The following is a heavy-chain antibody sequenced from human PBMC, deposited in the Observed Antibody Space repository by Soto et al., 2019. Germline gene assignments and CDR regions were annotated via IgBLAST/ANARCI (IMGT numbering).Heavy chain of an antibody. J-gene: IGHJ4*02. V-gene: IGHV3-30*03. D-gene: IGHD6-6*01. Sequence: GGSLRLSCAASGFTFSNDAMHWVRQAPGKGLEWVAVITYDGFTQNYADSVRGRFTVSRDNSKSTLSLQMNSLRPDDTAVYYCGRGPFSSSYIDYWGQGTLVTVSS. CDR2: ITYDGFTQ. CDR1: GFTFSNDA. CDR3: GRGPFSSSYIDY.